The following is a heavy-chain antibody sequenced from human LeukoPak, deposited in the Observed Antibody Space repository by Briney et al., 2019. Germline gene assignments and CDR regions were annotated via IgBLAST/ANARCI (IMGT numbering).Heavy chain of an antibody. J-gene: IGHJ5*02. CDR2: INPNSGGT. CDR3: AREGWDTANYFDP. CDR1: GYTFTGYY. Sequence: GASVKVSCKASGYTFTGYYMHWVRQAPGQGLEWMGWINPNSGGTNYSQKFQGRVTITRDTSASTAYMELSSLRSEDTAVYYCAREGWDTANYFDPWGQGTLVTVSS. V-gene: IGHV1-2*02. D-gene: IGHD5-18*01.